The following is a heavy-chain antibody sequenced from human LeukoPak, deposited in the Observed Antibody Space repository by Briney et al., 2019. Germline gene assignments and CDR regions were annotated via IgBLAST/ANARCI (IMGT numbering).Heavy chain of an antibody. CDR1: GFTFSSYG. CDR2: IWNDGSNK. V-gene: IGHV3-33*01. Sequence: GRSLRLSCAASGFTFSSYGMHWVRQAPGKGLEWVAVIWNDGSNKYYADSVKGRFTISRDNSKNTLYLQMNSLRAEDTAVYYCAMCIAAAGTRRDYYYYGMDVWGKGTTVTVSS. J-gene: IGHJ6*04. CDR3: AMCIAAAGTRRDYYYYGMDV. D-gene: IGHD6-13*01.